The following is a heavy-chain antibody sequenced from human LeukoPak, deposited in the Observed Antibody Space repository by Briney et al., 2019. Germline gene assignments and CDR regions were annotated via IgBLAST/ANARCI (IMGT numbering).Heavy chain of an antibody. CDR1: GYTXXSYG. CDR3: ARVLYYDFWSGYLLRPRVLDY. V-gene: IGHV1-18*01. Sequence: GYTXXSYGXXXXXQXXXXXGXXRGGXSAYNGNTNYAQKRQGRVTMTTDTSTSTAYMELRSLRSDDTAVYYCARVLYYDFWSGYLLRPRVLDYWGQGTLVTVSS. J-gene: IGHJ4*02. CDR2: XSAYNGNT. D-gene: IGHD3-3*01.